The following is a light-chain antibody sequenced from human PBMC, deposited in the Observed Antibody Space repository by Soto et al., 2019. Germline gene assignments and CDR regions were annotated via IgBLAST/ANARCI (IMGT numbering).Light chain of an antibody. CDR2: DAS. V-gene: IGKV3-11*01. CDR3: QQRSNWIT. CDR1: QSVSSS. Sequence: DIVLTQSPATLYSSPGERATLSCRASQSVSSSLAWYQQKPGQAPRLLISDASNRATGIPARFSGSGSGTDFTLTISSLEPEDFAVYYCQQRSNWITFGQGTRLEIK. J-gene: IGKJ5*01.